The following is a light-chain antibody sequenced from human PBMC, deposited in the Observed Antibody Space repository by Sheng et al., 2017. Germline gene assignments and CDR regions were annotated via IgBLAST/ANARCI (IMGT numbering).Light chain of an antibody. CDR1: QSIGNF. CDR2: DAS. V-gene: IGKV1-39*01. J-gene: IGKJ1*01. Sequence: DIQMTQSPSSLSASVGDRVTVTCRASQSIGNFLNWYRQKPGKAPTLLIYDASNLQSGVSSRFSGSGSGTEFTLTISGLQPEDFATYYCQQSYMTPPWTFGQGTKLEI. CDR3: QQSYMTPPWT.